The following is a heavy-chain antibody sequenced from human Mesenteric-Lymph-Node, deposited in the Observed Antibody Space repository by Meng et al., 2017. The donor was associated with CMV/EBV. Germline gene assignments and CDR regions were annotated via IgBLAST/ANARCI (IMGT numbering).Heavy chain of an antibody. J-gene: IGHJ4*02. CDR1: GFTFSDHY. D-gene: IGHD1-7*01. Sequence: GGSLRLSCVVSGFTFSDHYMDWVRQAPGKGLEWVGRIRNKANRYTTENAASVKGRFTISRDDSRGIAYLQMNGLQTEDTAIYYCTRLWNYAYCDSWGQGALVTVSS. CDR2: IRNKANRYTT. CDR3: TRLWNYAYCDS. V-gene: IGHV3-72*01.